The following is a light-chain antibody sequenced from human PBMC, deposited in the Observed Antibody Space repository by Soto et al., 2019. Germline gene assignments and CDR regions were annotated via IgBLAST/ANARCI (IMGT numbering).Light chain of an antibody. Sequence: DIQMTQSPSSLSASVGDRVTITCRASQNINNNLSWYQQKPGKAPKFLIYVASTLQRRVPSRFSGGGSGTAFTLTIRSLQPEDFATYYCQQSFSPPYTFGQGTKLE. CDR3: QQSFSPPYT. CDR2: VAS. V-gene: IGKV1-39*01. CDR1: QNINNN. J-gene: IGKJ2*01.